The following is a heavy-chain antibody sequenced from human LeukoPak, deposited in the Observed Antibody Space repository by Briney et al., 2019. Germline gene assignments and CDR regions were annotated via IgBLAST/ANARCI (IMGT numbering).Heavy chain of an antibody. D-gene: IGHD4-23*01. CDR1: GFTFSSYA. CDR2: IIGSGDIT. V-gene: IGHV3-23*01. CDR3: AKGVVPSTVITPFDY. Sequence: RTGGSLRLSCPASGFTFSSYAMSWVRQAPGKGLEWVSSIIGSGDITYYADSVKGRFTISRDNSKNTLYLQMNSLRAEDTAVYCCAKGVVPSTVITPFDYWGQGTLVTVSS. J-gene: IGHJ4*02.